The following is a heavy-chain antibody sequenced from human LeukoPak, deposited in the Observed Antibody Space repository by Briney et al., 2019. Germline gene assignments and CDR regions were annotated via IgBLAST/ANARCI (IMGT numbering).Heavy chain of an antibody. D-gene: IGHD3-22*01. CDR2: IKQDGSEK. V-gene: IGHV3-7*01. J-gene: IGHJ4*02. CDR1: GFTFSSYW. Sequence: GGSLRLSCAASGFTFSSYWMSWVRQAPGKGLEWVANIKQDGSEKYYVDSVKGRFTTSRDNAKNSLYLQMNSLRAEDTAVYYCVKDSSAYYSDSRDFDYWGQGTLVTVSS. CDR3: VKDSSAYYSDSRDFDY.